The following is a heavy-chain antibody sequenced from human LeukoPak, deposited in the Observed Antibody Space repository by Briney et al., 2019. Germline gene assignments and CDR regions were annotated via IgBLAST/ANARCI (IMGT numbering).Heavy chain of an antibody. CDR3: ARAAAREHYYHYGMDV. Sequence: SETLSLTCTVSGGSISSYYWNWIRQPAGKGPEWIGRIYTSGSTNYNPSLKSRVTMSVDTSKTQFSLKLTSVTAADTAVYYCARAAAREHYYHYGMDVWGQGTTVTVSS. CDR1: GGSISSYY. V-gene: IGHV4-4*07. CDR2: IYTSGST. J-gene: IGHJ6*02.